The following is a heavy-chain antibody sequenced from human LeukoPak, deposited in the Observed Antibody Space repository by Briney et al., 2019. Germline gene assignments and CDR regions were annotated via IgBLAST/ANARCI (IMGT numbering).Heavy chain of an antibody. CDR1: GGSISSSY. CDR2: IYYSGRT. D-gene: IGHD1-26*01. V-gene: IGHV4-59*01. J-gene: IGHJ3*02. CDR3: ASGKWELDAFDI. Sequence: SETLSLTCTVSGGSISSSYWSWIRQPPGKGLEWIGYIYYSGRTNYNPSLKSRVTTSVDTSKKEFSLKLSSVTAADTAVYYCASGKWELDAFDIWGQGTMVIVSS.